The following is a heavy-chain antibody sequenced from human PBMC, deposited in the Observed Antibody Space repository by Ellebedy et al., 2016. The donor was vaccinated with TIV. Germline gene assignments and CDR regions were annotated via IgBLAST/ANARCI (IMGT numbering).Heavy chain of an antibody. CDR2: INPSGGSA. CDR1: GYTFTSYS. J-gene: IGHJ4*02. CDR3: ARDGMTGLDY. V-gene: IGHV1-46*04. Sequence: ALVKVSCKPSGYTFTSYSMHWVRQPPGQGLEWMGIINPSGGSASYAQKLQGRVTMTRDTSTRTVYMELSRLRFEDTAVYYCARDGMTGLDYWGQGTLVTVSS. D-gene: IGHD3-9*01.